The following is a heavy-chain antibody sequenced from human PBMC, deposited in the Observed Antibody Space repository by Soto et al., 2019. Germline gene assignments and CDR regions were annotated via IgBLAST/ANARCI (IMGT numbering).Heavy chain of an antibody. Sequence: AQESLKISCKTSGYSCTNYWINWLRQMPGKGLEWMGRIDPSDSYTNYSPSFQGHVTTSADKSIRTAYLQWSSLTASDTAMYYFALMRTTSSHGMDVWGHGTTVTVSS. CDR3: ALMRTTSSHGMDV. CDR1: GYSCTNYW. V-gene: IGHV5-10-1*01. D-gene: IGHD2-2*01. CDR2: IDPSDSYT. J-gene: IGHJ6*02.